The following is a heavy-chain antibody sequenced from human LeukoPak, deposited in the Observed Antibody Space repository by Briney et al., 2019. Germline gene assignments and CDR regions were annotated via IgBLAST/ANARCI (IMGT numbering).Heavy chain of an antibody. CDR1: GFTFSSYA. V-gene: IGHV3-23*01. CDR2: ISGSGAST. D-gene: IGHD4-23*01. CDR3: ARDYGGYAFEY. Sequence: GGSLRLSCAASGFTFSSYAMSWARQAAGKGLEWDSVISGSGASTYYADSVKGRFTVSRDNYKNTLYLQMISLRAEDTAVYYCARDYGGYAFEYWGQGTPVTVSS. J-gene: IGHJ4*02.